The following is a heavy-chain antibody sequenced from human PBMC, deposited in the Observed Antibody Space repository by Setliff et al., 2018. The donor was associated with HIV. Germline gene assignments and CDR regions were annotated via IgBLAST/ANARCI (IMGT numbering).Heavy chain of an antibody. CDR2: IYHSGST. CDR1: GGSISSGGYY. D-gene: IGHD3-16*01. CDR3: ARGTSAASYWHFDL. Sequence: SETLSLTCTVSGGSISSGGYYWSWIRQRPGKGLEWIGYIYHSGSTYYNPSLKSRIKISVDMSKNQFFLTLNSLTAADTAIYYCARGTSAASYWHFDLWGRGIMVTVSS. J-gene: IGHJ2*01. V-gene: IGHV4-31*03.